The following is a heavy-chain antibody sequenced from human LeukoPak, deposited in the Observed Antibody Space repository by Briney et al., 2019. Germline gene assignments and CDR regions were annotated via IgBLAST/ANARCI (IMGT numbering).Heavy chain of an antibody. CDR1: GFTFSSYG. CDR3: ASHWAQQLVSDY. J-gene: IGHJ4*02. CDR2: ISYDGSKK. V-gene: IGHV3-30*03. Sequence: GGSLRLSCAASGFTFSSYGMPWVRQAPGKGLEWVAVISYDGSKKYYADSVKGRFTISRDNSKNTLYLQMNSLRAEDTAVYYCASHWAQQLVSDYWGQGTLVTVSS. D-gene: IGHD6-13*01.